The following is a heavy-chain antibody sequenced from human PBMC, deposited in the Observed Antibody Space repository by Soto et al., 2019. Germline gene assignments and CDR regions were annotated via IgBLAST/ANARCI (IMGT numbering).Heavy chain of an antibody. CDR1: GGSISSSSYY. V-gene: IGHV4-39*01. D-gene: IGHD3-16*02. J-gene: IGHJ4*02. CDR3: ARHQPYDYIWGSYREFDY. Sequence: QLQLQESGPGLVKPSETLSLTCTVSGGSISSSSYYWGWIRQPPGKGLEWIGSIYYSGSNYYNPSLKSRVTYSEDTYKNQFALTLRCVTAADTAVYYCARHQPYDYIWGSYREFDYWGQGTLVTVSS. CDR2: IYYSGSN.